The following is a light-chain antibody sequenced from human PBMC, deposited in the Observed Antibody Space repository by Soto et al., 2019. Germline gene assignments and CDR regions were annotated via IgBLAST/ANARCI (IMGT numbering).Light chain of an antibody. V-gene: IGLV1-44*01. CDR2: TAG. J-gene: IGLJ1*01. Sequence: QSVLTQPLSASASPGQRVTLSCSGGSSNIGSNTVAWYQHLPGTAPPRLIFTAGQRHSGVPGRFSGSKSGTSASLAISGFQSEDEGDYYCSAWDNSLNGYVCGPGTKLTVL. CDR1: SSNIGSNT. CDR3: SAWDNSLNGYV.